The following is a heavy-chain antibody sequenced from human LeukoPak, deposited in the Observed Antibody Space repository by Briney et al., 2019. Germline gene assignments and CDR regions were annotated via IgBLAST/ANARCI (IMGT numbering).Heavy chain of an antibody. V-gene: IGHV4-34*01. D-gene: IGHD3-22*01. CDR2: INHSGST. J-gene: IGHJ4*02. CDR1: GGSFSGYY. CDR3: PPAKDYYDSSGYFTRYFDY. Sequence: SETLSLTCAVYGGSFSGYYWSWIRQPPGKGLEWIGEINHSGSTNYNPSLKSRVTISVDTSKNQFSLKLSSVTAADTAVYYSPPAKDYYDSSGYFTRYFDYWGQGTLVTVSS.